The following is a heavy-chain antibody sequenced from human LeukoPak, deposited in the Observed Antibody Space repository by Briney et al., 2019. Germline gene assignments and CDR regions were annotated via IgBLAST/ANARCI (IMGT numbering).Heavy chain of an antibody. J-gene: IGHJ5*02. V-gene: IGHV3-7*03. CDR2: IKQDGSEK. D-gene: IGHD1-26*01. Sequence: GGTLRLSCAASGFTFSSYAMSWVRQAPGKGLEWVANIKQDGSEKYYVDSVKGRFTISRDNAKNSLYLQMNSLRVEDTAVYYCARGWELDPWGQGTLVTVSS. CDR3: ARGWELDP. CDR1: GFTFSSYA.